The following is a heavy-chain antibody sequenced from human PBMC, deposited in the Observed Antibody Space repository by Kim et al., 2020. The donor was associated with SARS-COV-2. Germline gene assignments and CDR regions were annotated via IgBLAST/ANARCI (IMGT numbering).Heavy chain of an antibody. Sequence: GGSLRLSCAASGFTFSSYDMHWVRQATGKGLEWVSAIGTAGGTYYPAYAKGGFTIFRENAKNSSYLQLNSLRAGDTAVYYCARGSRLYRGSIEFDYWGQG. CDR1: GFTFSSYD. V-gene: IGHV3-13*01. J-gene: IGHJ4*02. CDR2: IGTAGGT. CDR3: ARGSRLYRGSIEFDY. D-gene: IGHD5-12*01.